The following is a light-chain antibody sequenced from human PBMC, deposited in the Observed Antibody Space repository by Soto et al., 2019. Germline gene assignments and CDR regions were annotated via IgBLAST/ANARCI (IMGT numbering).Light chain of an antibody. Sequence: EILLTQSPGALAVSPGEVATLSCRASQSVRDNLAWYQQKPGQTPRLLIYSVSSRATGIPDRFSGSGSGTDFTLTISRLEPEDFAMYYCLHHGSSLWTFGQGTKVDNK. CDR2: SVS. CDR1: QSVRDN. J-gene: IGKJ1*01. CDR3: LHHGSSLWT. V-gene: IGKV3-20*01.